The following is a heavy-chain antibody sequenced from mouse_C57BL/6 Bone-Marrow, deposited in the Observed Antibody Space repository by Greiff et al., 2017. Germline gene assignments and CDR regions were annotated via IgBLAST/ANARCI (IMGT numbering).Heavy chain of an antibody. Sequence: QVQLQQPGAELVKPGASVKMSCTASGYTFTRYWITWVKQRPGHGLEWIGDISPGSGSTNYNEKFKSKATLTVDTSSGTAYMQLSSLTSEDSAVYYCARWLLRFAYWGQGTLVTVSA. J-gene: IGHJ3*01. V-gene: IGHV1-55*01. CDR3: ARWLLRFAY. CDR2: ISPGSGST. CDR1: GYTFTRYW. D-gene: IGHD2-3*01.